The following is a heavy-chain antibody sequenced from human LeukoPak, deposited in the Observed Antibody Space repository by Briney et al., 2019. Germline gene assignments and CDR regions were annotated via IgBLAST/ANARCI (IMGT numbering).Heavy chain of an antibody. J-gene: IGHJ6*04. V-gene: IGHV3-21*01. CDR1: GVTFSSYS. CDR2: ISSXSSYI. CDR3: AREGSSSWVLGVYYYGMYV. Sequence: GSXXXSXXASGVTFSSYSMNWVRQAPGKGLEWVSSISSXSSYIYYANSVKGRFTISRDNTKNSLYLQMNSLRAEDTAVYYCAREGSSSWVLGVYYYGMYVCVKGTTVTVSS. D-gene: IGHD6-13*01.